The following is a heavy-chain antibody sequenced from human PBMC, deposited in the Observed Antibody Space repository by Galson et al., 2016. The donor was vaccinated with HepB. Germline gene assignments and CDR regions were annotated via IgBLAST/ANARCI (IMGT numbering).Heavy chain of an antibody. D-gene: IGHD2-2*01. CDR2: ISGSGRTT. CDR1: GFTFSSYA. CDR3: AKDPRNTYQLLTWYYGMDG. J-gene: IGHJ6*02. V-gene: IGHV3-23*01. Sequence: SLRLSCAASGFTFSSYAMSWVRQAPGKGLEWVSAISGSGRTTYYADSVKGRFTISRDNSKNTLYLQINSLSAEDTAVYYCAKDPRNTYQLLTWYYGMDGWGQGNTVTVSS.